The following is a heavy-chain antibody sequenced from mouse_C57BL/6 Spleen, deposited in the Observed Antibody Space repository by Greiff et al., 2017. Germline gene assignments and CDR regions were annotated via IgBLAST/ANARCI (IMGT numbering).Heavy chain of an antibody. V-gene: IGHV1-72*01. Sequence: QVQLQQPGAALVKPGASVKLSCKASGYTFTSYWMHWVKQRPGRGLEWIGRIDPNSGGPKYNEKFTSKATLTVDKPSSTAYMQLSSLTSEDSAVYYCAREGGYDGSSRLAYWGQGTLVTVSA. D-gene: IGHD1-1*01. J-gene: IGHJ3*01. CDR1: GYTFTSYW. CDR2: IDPNSGGP. CDR3: AREGGYDGSSRLAY.